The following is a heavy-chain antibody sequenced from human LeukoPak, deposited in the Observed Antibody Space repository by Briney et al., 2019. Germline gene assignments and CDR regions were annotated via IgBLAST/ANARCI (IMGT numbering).Heavy chain of an antibody. V-gene: IGHV3-30*02. CDR3: AKDLRSAYTYGQDFDY. J-gene: IGHJ4*02. CDR1: GFTFSSYG. Sequence: GGSLRLSCAASGFTFSSYGIHWVRQAPGKGLEWVAFIRYDGSNKYYADSVKGRFTISRDYSKNTLYLQMNGPRADDTVVYYCAKDLRSAYTYGQDFDYWGQGTLVTVSS. D-gene: IGHD5-18*01. CDR2: IRYDGSNK.